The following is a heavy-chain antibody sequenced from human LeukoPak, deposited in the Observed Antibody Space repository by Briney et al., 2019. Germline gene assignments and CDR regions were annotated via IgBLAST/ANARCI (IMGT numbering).Heavy chain of an antibody. Sequence: GGSLRLSCTASGFTFGDYLMSWFRHAPGKGLEWIGLISGRTTEYDASVKGRFTISRDDSTSIAYLQMNRLTTEDTAVYYCSRCSGWLSVYWGQGTLVTVSS. D-gene: IGHD6-19*01. CDR2: ISGRTT. CDR3: SRCSGWLSVY. J-gene: IGHJ4*02. CDR1: GFTFGDYL. V-gene: IGHV3-49*03.